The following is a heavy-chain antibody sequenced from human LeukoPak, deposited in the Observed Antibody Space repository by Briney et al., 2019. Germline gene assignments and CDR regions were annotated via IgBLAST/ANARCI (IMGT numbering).Heavy chain of an antibody. CDR2: ISVYNGNT. J-gene: IGHJ4*02. D-gene: IGHD3-16*01. CDR1: GYTFINYD. CDR3: ARGGDVRSLDY. V-gene: IGHV1-18*04. Sequence: GASVKVSCKASGYTFINYDITWVRQAPGQGLEWMAWISVYNGNTIYAQKLQDRVTLTTDTSTSTAYMELRSLRSDDTALYYCARGGDVRSLDYWGQGTLVTVSP.